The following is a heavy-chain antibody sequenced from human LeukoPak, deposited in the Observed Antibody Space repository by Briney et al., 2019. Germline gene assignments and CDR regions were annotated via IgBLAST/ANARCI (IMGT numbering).Heavy chain of an antibody. D-gene: IGHD5-18*01. CDR1: GFTLSSYG. Sequence: GGSLRLSCAASGFTLSSYGMHWVRQAPGKGLEWVAVISYDGSNKYYADSVKGRFTISRDNSKNTLYLQMNSLRAEDTAVYYCAKEGDTAMLRYFDYWGQGTLVTVSS. V-gene: IGHV3-30*18. J-gene: IGHJ4*02. CDR2: ISYDGSNK. CDR3: AKEGDTAMLRYFDY.